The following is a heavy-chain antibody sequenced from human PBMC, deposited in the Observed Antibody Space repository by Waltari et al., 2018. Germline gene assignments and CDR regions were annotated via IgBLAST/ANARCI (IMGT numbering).Heavy chain of an antibody. CDR1: GFTVSSDY. V-gene: IGHV3-53*01. D-gene: IGHD6-19*01. J-gene: IGHJ6*02. CDR2: IYSVGST. Sequence: EVQRVESGGGLIQPGGSLRLSCAASGFTVSSDYMRWVRQDHGKGLGGGPVIYSVGSTYYADSVKGRFTISRDNSKNTLYLQMNSLRAEDTAVYYCARDQQNSHSSGWYGEGYYYYGMDVWGQGTTVTVSS. CDR3: ARDQQNSHSSGWYGEGYYYYGMDV.